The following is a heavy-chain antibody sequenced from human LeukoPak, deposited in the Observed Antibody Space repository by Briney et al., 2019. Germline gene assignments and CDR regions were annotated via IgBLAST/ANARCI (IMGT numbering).Heavy chain of an antibody. CDR3: ARERAIAAEYYFDY. J-gene: IGHJ4*02. V-gene: IGHV4-39*07. CDR1: GGSISTSNYY. D-gene: IGHD6-6*01. Sequence: SETLSLTCTVSGGSISTSNYYWGWVRQPPGKGLEWIGNIFYSGSTYYSPSLKSRVTISLDTSGNQFSLKLNSVTAADTAVYYCARERAIAAEYYFDYWGQGTLVTVSS. CDR2: IFYSGST.